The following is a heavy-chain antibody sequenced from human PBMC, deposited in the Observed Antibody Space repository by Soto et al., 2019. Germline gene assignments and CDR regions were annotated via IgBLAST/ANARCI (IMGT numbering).Heavy chain of an antibody. V-gene: IGHV3-30*18. Sequence: QVQLVESGGGVVQPGRSLGLSCAVSGFPLSAYGMPGARQAPGRGLGWVAVISYDGSNKYYADSVKGRFTISRDNSKNTLYLQMNSLRPDDTAVYYCAKDLVYGINFYYYGMDVWGQGTTVTVSS. CDR2: ISYDGSNK. D-gene: IGHD1-20*01. CDR1: GFPLSAYG. CDR3: AKDLVYGINFYYYGMDV. J-gene: IGHJ6*02.